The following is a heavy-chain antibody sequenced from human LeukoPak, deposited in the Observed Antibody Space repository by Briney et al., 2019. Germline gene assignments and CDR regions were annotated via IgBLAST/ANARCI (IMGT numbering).Heavy chain of an antibody. CDR2: IIPILGIA. V-gene: IGHV1-69*04. CDR1: GGTFSSYA. Sequence: GASVKVSCKASGGTFSSYAISWVRQAPGQGLEWMGRIIPILGIANYAQKFQGRVTITADKSTSTAYMELSSLRSEDTAVYYCATSMYPRGGPVGNWGQGTLVTVSS. J-gene: IGHJ4*02. CDR3: ATSMYPRGGPVGN. D-gene: IGHD2-15*01.